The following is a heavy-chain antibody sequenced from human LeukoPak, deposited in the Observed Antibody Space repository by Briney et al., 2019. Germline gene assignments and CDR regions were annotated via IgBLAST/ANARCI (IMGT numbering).Heavy chain of an antibody. CDR1: GYTFTGYY. D-gene: IGHD1-26*01. V-gene: IGHV1-2*02. CDR2: INPNSGGT. J-gene: IGHJ4*02. Sequence: GASAMVSCKASGYTFTGYYMHWVRQAPGQGLEWMGWINPNSGGTNYAQKFQGRVTMTRDTSISTAYMELSRLRSDDTAVYYCARDPTGGSYDFDYWGQGTLVTVSS. CDR3: ARDPTGGSYDFDY.